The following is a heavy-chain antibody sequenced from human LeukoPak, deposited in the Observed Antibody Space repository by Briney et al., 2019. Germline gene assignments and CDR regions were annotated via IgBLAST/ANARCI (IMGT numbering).Heavy chain of an antibody. CDR1: GDSVSSGNYY. CDR3: ARGQDDRSGTFDY. D-gene: IGHD3-22*01. V-gene: IGHV4-61*01. Sequence: SETLSLTCTVSGDSVSSGNYYLSWIRQPPGKGLDWITYMSPSGTTKYNPSLKSRVTTSVDTSRTQFSLKLSSVTAADTAVYYCARGQDDRSGTFDYWGQGILVTVSS. CDR2: MSPSGTT. J-gene: IGHJ4*02.